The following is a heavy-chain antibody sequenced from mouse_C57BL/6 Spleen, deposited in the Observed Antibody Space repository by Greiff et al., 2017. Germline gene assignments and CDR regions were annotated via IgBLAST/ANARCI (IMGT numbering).Heavy chain of an antibody. CDR2: IRNKDNGYTT. CDR1: GFTFTDYY. J-gene: IGHJ4*01. Sequence: EVKLMESGGGLVQPGGSLSLSCAASGFTFTDYYMSWVRQPPGKALEWLGFIRNKDNGYTTEYSASVKGRFTISRDNSQSILYLQMNALRAEDSATYYCASFYYSNFPYAMDHWGQGTSVTVSS. CDR3: ASFYYSNFPYAMDH. D-gene: IGHD2-5*01. V-gene: IGHV7-3*01.